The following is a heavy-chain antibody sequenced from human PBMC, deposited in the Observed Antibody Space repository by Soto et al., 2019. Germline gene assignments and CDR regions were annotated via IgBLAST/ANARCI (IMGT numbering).Heavy chain of an antibody. CDR3: TTDPLTLEPHDY. Sequence: GGSLRLSCAASGFTFSSYGMHWVRQAPGKGLEWVAVIWYDGSNKYYADSVKGRFTISRDNSKNTLYLQMNSLRAEDTAVYYCTTDPLTLEPHDYWGQGTLVTVSS. V-gene: IGHV3-33*01. J-gene: IGHJ4*02. CDR2: IWYDGSNK. D-gene: IGHD7-27*01. CDR1: GFTFSSYG.